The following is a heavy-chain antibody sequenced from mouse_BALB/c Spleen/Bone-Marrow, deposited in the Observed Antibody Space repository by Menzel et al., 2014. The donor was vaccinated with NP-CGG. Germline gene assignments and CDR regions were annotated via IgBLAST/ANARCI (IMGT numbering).Heavy chain of an antibody. J-gene: IGHJ2*01. CDR3: ARSGYGSNYDY. V-gene: IGHV1-80*01. CDR2: IYPGDGDT. Sequence: QVQLQQSGAELVRPGSSVKISCKASGYVFSSYWMIWVRQRPGQGLEWIGPIYPGDGDTNYNGKFKGKATLTADKSSSTAYMQLSSLTSEDSAVYFCARSGYGSNYDYWGQGTTLTVSS. D-gene: IGHD1-1*01. CDR1: GYVFSSYW.